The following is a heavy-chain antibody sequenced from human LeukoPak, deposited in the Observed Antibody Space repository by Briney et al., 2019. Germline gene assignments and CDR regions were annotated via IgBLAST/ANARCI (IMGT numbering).Heavy chain of an antibody. CDR2: INHSGST. D-gene: IGHD6-13*01. V-gene: IGHV4-34*01. Sequence: SETLSLTCAVYGGSFSGYYWSWIRQPPGKGLEWIGEINHSGSTNYNPSLKSRVTISVDTSKNQFSLKLSSVTAADTAVYYCARVPRDSSSWYKNLYYYYGMDVWGQGTMVTVSS. CDR1: GGSFSGYY. J-gene: IGHJ6*02. CDR3: ARVPRDSSSWYKNLYYYYGMDV.